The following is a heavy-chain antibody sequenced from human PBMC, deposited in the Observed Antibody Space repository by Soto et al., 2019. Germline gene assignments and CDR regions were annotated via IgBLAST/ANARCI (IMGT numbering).Heavy chain of an antibody. D-gene: IGHD3-10*01. CDR3: ARDGSRYYLSFSSFFDL. Sequence: GGSLRLSCAASGFTFSTSTMHWVRQAPGKGPEWVALISYDGDRTDYADSVKGRFTISRDNAKNTLYLQLNTLRAEDTALYYCARDGSRYYLSFSSFFDLWGQGTLVTVSS. CDR1: GFTFSTST. J-gene: IGHJ4*02. V-gene: IGHV3-30-3*01. CDR2: ISYDGDRT.